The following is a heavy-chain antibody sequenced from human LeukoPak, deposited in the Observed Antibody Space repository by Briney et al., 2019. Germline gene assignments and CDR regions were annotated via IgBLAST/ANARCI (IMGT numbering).Heavy chain of an antibody. Sequence: PGRSLRLSCAASGFTFSNYAVHWVRQAPGKGLEWVAVISYDANNKYYADSVKSRFTISRDNSKNTLYLQMNSLRTEDTAVYYCARDVRASYGGVGWFDYWGQGTLVTVSS. CDR2: ISYDANNK. V-gene: IGHV3-30*04. CDR3: ARDVRASYGGVGWFDY. D-gene: IGHD4-23*01. J-gene: IGHJ4*02. CDR1: GFTFSNYA.